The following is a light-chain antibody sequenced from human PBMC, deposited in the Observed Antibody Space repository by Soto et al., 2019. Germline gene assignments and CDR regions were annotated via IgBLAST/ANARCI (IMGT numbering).Light chain of an antibody. CDR2: DIS. J-gene: IGKJ4*01. CDR3: HQRSNWPPDT. Sequence: ETVLTQSPAILSLSPGERATLSCRASQSVSSYLAWYQQRPGQAPRLLIYDISKRATGIPPRFSGSGSGTDFTLTISSLEPEDFAVYYCHQRSNWPPDTFGGGTKVEIK. V-gene: IGKV3-11*01. CDR1: QSVSSY.